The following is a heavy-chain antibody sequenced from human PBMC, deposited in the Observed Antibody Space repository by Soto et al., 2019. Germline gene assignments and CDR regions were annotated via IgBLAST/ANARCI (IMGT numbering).Heavy chain of an antibody. CDR1: GFTFSSYA. J-gene: IGHJ4*02. CDR3: XXXXXDLXFXEXXYYFDY. D-gene: IGHD3-3*01. CDR2: ISYDGSNK. V-gene: IGHV3-30-3*01. Sequence: QVQLVESGGGVVQPGRSLRLSCAASGFTFSSYAMHWVRQAPGKGLEXXXXISYDGSNKYYADSVKGRFTISRDNSKXXXXXXXXXXXXXXXXXXXXXXXXXDLXFXEXXYYFDYWGQGTLVTVSS.